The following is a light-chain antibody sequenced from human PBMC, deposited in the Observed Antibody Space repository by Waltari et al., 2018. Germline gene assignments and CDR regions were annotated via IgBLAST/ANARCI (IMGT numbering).Light chain of an antibody. J-gene: IGKJ3*01. V-gene: IGKV1-27*01. Sequence: DIQMTQSPSSLSASVGDRVTITCRASQGISKYLAWDQQKPGKVPNLLIYAASTLQSGVPSRFSGSGSGTDFTLTISSLQPADVATYYCQKYNNAPFTFGPGTIVEIK. CDR3: QKYNNAPFT. CDR2: AAS. CDR1: QGISKY.